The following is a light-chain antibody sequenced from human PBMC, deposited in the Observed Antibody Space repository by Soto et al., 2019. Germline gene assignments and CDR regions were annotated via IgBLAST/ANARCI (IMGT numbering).Light chain of an antibody. V-gene: IGKV1-5*01. CDR2: DAS. J-gene: IGKJ1*01. CDR3: QQYNSFTWT. CDR1: QSISSW. Sequence: DIHMTQSPSTLSASVGDRVTITCRASQSISSWLAWYQQRPGKPPKPLIYDASSLESGVPSRFSGSGSGTEFTLTISSLQPDDFATYYCQQYNSFTWTFGQGTKVDIK.